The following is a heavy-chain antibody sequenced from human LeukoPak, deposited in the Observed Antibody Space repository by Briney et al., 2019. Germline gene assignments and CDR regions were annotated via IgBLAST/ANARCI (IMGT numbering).Heavy chain of an antibody. CDR3: AKAPDTAMVAYYFEY. Sequence: GGSLRLSCAASGFIFDDYAMHWVRQAPGKGLEWVSGISWNSGSIGYADSVKGRLTISRDNAKNSLYLQMNSLRAEDTALYYCAKAPDTAMVAYYFEYWGQGVLVTVSS. J-gene: IGHJ4*02. V-gene: IGHV3-9*01. CDR1: GFIFDDYA. CDR2: ISWNSGSI. D-gene: IGHD5-18*01.